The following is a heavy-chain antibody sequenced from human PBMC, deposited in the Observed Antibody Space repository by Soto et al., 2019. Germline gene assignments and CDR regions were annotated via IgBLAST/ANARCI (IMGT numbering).Heavy chain of an antibody. J-gene: IGHJ3*02. V-gene: IGHV4-4*02. Sequence: QVQLQESGPGLVKPSGTLSLTCAVSGGSISSSNWWRWGRQPPVKGLERIGEIYHSGSTNYNPSLKSRVTLSVDKSKNQFSRKLSSVTAADTAVYYCARDRGGRAFDIWGQGTMVTVSS. CDR3: ARDRGGRAFDI. CDR2: IYHSGST. CDR1: GGSISSSNW.